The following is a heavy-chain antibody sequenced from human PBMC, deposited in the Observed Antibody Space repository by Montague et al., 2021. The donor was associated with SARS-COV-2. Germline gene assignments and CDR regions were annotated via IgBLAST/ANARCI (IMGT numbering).Heavy chain of an antibody. CDR3: ARHTSATHSFLDS. J-gene: IGHJ4*02. Sequence: SETLSLTCTVSGDSISRYYWTWIRQPPGKGLEWIGYIYYSGSTNYNPPLKSRVTISVDTSKNQYPLKLSSVAAADTAVYYCARHTSATHSFLDSWGQGTLVTVSS. CDR1: GDSISRYY. V-gene: IGHV4-59*08. D-gene: IGHD1-26*01. CDR2: IYYSGST.